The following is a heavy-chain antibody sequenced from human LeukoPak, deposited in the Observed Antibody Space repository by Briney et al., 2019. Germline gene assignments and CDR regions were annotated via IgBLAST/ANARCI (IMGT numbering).Heavy chain of an antibody. V-gene: IGHV1-18*01. CDR1: GYTFNIYG. J-gene: IGHJ6*02. CDR3: AREDRAFYSGMDV. Sequence: ASVKVSCKASGYTFNIYGISWVRQAPGQGLEWMGWISAYNGNTNYAQKLQGRVTMTTDTSTSTAYMELRSLRSDDTAVYYCAREDRAFYSGMDVWGQGTTVTVSS. CDR2: ISAYNGNT.